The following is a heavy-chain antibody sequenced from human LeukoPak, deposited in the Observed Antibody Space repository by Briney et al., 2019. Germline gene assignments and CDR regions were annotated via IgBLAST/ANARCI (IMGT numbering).Heavy chain of an antibody. CDR2: IRYDGSNK. Sequence: GGSLRLSCAASGFTFSSYGMHWVRQAPGKGLEWVTFIRYDGSNKYYADSVKGRFTISRDNSKNTLYLQMNSLRAEDTAVYYCAKDSTVVITYYAFDIWGQGTMVTVSS. CDR1: GFTFSSYG. V-gene: IGHV3-30*02. J-gene: IGHJ3*02. CDR3: AKDSTVVITYYAFDI. D-gene: IGHD3-22*01.